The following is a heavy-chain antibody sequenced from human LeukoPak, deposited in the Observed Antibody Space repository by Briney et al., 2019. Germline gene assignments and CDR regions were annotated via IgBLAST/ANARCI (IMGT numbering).Heavy chain of an antibody. CDR1: GFTFSSYA. CDR2: ISGRGGST. V-gene: IGHV3-23*01. CDR3: AKMVHTEQWLVPFDY. J-gene: IGHJ4*02. D-gene: IGHD6-19*01. Sequence: GGSLRLSCAASGFTFSSYAMSWVRQAPGKGLDWVSAISGRGGSTYYADSVKGRFTISRDNSKNTLYLQMNSLRAEDTAVYYCAKMVHTEQWLVPFDYWGQGTLVTVSS.